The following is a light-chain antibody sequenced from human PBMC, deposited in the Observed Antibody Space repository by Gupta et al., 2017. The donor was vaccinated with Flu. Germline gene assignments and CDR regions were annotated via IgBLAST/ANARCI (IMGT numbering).Light chain of an antibody. Sequence: EIVMTQSPATLSVSPGGRATLSCRASQTVSKNLAWYQQKPGQAPRLLISGASTRATGIPARFSGSGSGTDFTLTISSLQSEDFAIYYCQQDNHWHGTFGQGTKVEIK. CDR2: GAS. J-gene: IGKJ1*01. CDR1: QTVSKN. CDR3: QQDNHWHGT. V-gene: IGKV3-15*01.